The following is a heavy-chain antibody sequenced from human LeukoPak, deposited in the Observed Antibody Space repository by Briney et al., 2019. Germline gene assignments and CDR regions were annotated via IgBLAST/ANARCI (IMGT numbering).Heavy chain of an antibody. CDR1: GFSLSTSGVG. D-gene: IGHD3-9*01. CDR2: IFWDDDK. V-gene: IGHV2-5*02. CDR3: AHTTAYFNILTGFDY. J-gene: IGHJ4*02. Sequence: SGPTLVNPTQTLTLTCTFSGFSLSTSGVGVGWIHQPPGKALEWLALIFWDDDKRYSPSLKSRLTITEDTSKNQVVLTMTNMDPVDTGTYYCAHTTAYFNILTGFDYWGQGTLVTVSS.